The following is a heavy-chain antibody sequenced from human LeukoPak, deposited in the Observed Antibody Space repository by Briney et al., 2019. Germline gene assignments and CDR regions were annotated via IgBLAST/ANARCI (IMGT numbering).Heavy chain of an antibody. V-gene: IGHV4-4*07. J-gene: IGHJ5*02. CDR3: ARAPPVTIFGVAHFDP. Sequence: SETLSLTCTVSGGSISSYYWSWIRQPAGKGLEWIGRIYTSGSTNYNPSLKSRVTISVDTSKNQFSLKLSSVTAADTAVYYCARAPPVTIFGVAHFDPWGQGTLVTVSS. D-gene: IGHD3-3*01. CDR2: IYTSGST. CDR1: GGSISSYY.